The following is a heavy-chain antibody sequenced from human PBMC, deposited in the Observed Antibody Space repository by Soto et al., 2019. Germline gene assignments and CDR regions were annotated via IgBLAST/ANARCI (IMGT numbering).Heavy chain of an antibody. CDR3: ARGSWGGLDY. V-gene: IGHV4-34*01. CDR2: INHSGST. CDR1: GGSFSGYY. J-gene: IGHJ4*02. Sequence: SETLSLTCAVYGGSFSGYYWSWIRQPPGKGLEWIGEINHSGSTNYNPSLKSRVTISVDTSKNQFSLKLSSVTAADTAVYYCARGSWGGLDYWGQGTLVTVSS. D-gene: IGHD6-13*01.